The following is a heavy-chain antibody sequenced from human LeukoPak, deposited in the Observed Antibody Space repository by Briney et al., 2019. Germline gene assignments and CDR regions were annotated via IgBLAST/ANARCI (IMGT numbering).Heavy chain of an antibody. J-gene: IGHJ5*01. Sequence: GALRLSCAASGFTFSSHAMTWVRQAPGKGLEWVSSISGSGDNTFYADSMKGRFTISRDNSKNTLYLQMDSLRAEDTALYYCAKDRQQWLILYWFDSWGQGTLVTVSS. V-gene: IGHV3-23*01. CDR1: GFTFSSHA. CDR3: AKDRQQWLILYWFDS. CDR2: ISGSGDNT. D-gene: IGHD6-19*01.